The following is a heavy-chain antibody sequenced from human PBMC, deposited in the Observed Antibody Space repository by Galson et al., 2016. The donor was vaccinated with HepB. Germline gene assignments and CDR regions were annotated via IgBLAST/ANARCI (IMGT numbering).Heavy chain of an antibody. V-gene: IGHV1-46*01. CDR1: GYAFTDYY. D-gene: IGHD4-17*01. CDR3: VRGYDCGDYFDY. CDR2: INPSGGST. Sequence: SVKVSCKASGYAFTDYYLHWVRQAPGQGLEWVGIINPSGGSTSYAQIFQGRVTMTGDTSRNTVFMELSSLKSDDTAVYYCVRGYDCGDYFDYWGHGTRVIVSS. J-gene: IGHJ4*01.